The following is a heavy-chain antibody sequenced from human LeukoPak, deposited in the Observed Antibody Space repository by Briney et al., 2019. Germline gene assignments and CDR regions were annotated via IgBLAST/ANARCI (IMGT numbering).Heavy chain of an antibody. CDR3: ARDAANDLFKGGAYFLD. Sequence: GGSLRLSCAASGFTFITNAMHWVRQAPGKGLEWMAVISFDGSSDTYADPVEGRFTISIDNSKNTLYLQMNSLRNDDTAVYYCARDAANDLFKGGAYFLDWGQGALVTVSS. D-gene: IGHD2-15*01. CDR2: ISFDGSSD. J-gene: IGHJ1*01. CDR1: GFTFITNA. V-gene: IGHV3-30-3*01.